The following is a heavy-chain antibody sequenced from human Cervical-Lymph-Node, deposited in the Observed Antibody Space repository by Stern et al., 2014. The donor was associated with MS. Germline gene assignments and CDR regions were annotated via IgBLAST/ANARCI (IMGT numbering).Heavy chain of an antibody. J-gene: IGHJ6*02. V-gene: IGHV7-4-1*02. CDR3: ASPDVPAAINYYYYGMDV. D-gene: IGHD2-2*02. Sequence: VQLVESGSELKKTGASVKVSCKASGYTFTSYAMYWVRQAPGHGLEWMGWINTNTGNPTYAQGFTGRFVFSLDSSVSTAYLQISSLKAEDTAVYYCASPDVPAAINYYYYGMDVWGQGTTVTVSS. CDR2: INTNTGNP. CDR1: GYTFTSYA.